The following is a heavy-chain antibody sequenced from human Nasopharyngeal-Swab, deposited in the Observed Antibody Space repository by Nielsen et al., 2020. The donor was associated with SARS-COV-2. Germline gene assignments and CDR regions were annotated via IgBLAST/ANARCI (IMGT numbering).Heavy chain of an antibody. Sequence: ASVKVSCKSSGYAFNDYTMQWVRQAPGQGLEWLGWINPDNGDTKYSQKFQGRVAITGDTSASTAYLELSGLTSEDTAVYYCARVRTKTKYYDILTGLGGYFDYWGQGTLVTVSS. CDR2: INPDNGDT. CDR1: GYAFNDYT. V-gene: IGHV1-3*01. D-gene: IGHD3-9*01. J-gene: IGHJ4*02. CDR3: ARVRTKTKYYDILTGLGGYFDY.